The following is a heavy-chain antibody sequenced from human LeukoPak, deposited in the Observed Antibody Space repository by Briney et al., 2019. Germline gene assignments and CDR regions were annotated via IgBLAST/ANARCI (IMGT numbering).Heavy chain of an antibody. CDR3: ARFSRNWFDP. Sequence: PGGSLRLSCAASGFTFNTYWMSWVRQAPGKGLEWVANIKQDGSEKYYVDSVEGRFIISRDNAKNSLYLQMNTLRADDSALHYCARFSRNWFDPWGQGTLVTVSS. J-gene: IGHJ5*02. CDR1: GFTFNTYW. V-gene: IGHV3-7*01. CDR2: IKQDGSEK.